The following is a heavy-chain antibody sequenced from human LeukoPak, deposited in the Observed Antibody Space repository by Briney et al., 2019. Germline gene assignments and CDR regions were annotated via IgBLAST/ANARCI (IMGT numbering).Heavy chain of an antibody. CDR2: TAYDGSNE. J-gene: IGHJ6*02. CDR3: ARDMRGDYGDYSSSDYYYGMDV. D-gene: IGHD4-17*01. V-gene: IGHV3-30*04. CDR1: GFIFSNYA. Sequence: GGSLRLSCAVSGFIFSNYAMHWVRQAPGKGLEWVAVTAYDGSNEYYADSVKGRFTISRDNSKNTLNLQMNSLRAEDTVVYYCARDMRGDYGDYSSSDYYYGMDVWGQGTTVTVSS.